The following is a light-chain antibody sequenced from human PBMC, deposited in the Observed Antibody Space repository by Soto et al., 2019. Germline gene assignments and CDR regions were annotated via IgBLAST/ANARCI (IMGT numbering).Light chain of an antibody. V-gene: IGLV1-40*01. CDR1: SSNIGAGYD. Sequence: QSVLTQPPSVSGAPGQRVTISCTGSSSNIGAGYDVHWYQQLPGTAPKLLIYGNSNRPSGVPDRFSGSKSGTSASLAITGLQAEDEADSYCQSYDSSLSVVFGGGPQRTVL. CDR3: QSYDSSLSVV. CDR2: GNS. J-gene: IGLJ2*01.